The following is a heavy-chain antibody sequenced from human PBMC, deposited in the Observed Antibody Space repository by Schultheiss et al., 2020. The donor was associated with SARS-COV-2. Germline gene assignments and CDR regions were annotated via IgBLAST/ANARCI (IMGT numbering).Heavy chain of an antibody. CDR2: INHSGST. Sequence: SETLSLTCTVSGYSISSGYYWGWIRQPPGKGLEWIGEINHSGSTNYNPSLKSRVTISVDTSKNQFSLKLSSVTAADTAVYYCARGQWWADSWGPGTLVTVSS. J-gene: IGHJ4*02. V-gene: IGHV4-38-2*02. D-gene: IGHD2-15*01. CDR1: GYSISSGYY. CDR3: ARGQWWADS.